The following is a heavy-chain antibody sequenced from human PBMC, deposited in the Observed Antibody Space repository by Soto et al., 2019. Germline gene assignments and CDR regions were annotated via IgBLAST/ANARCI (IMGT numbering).Heavy chain of an antibody. CDR3: ARASRSGYRSTYYYYYMDV. D-gene: IGHD3-3*01. Sequence: SETLSLTCAVYGGSFSGYYWSWIRQPPGKGLEWIGEINHSGSTNYNPSLKSRVTISVDTSKNQFSLKLSSVTAADTAVYYCARASRSGYRSTYYYYYMDVWGKGTTVT. V-gene: IGHV4-34*01. CDR2: INHSGST. J-gene: IGHJ6*03. CDR1: GGSFSGYY.